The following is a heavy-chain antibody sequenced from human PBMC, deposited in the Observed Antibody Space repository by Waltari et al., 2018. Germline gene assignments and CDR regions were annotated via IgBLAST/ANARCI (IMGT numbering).Heavy chain of an antibody. D-gene: IGHD2-15*01. Sequence: EVNLVESGGGLVQPGGSLRLSCAASGFLVEATYITWVRQAPGKGLEWVSVIYSGITTYYADSAKDRFIISRDNSKNTLFLQMNSLRAEDTAVYYCARGHCTGGSCHSGDNFDLWGQGTLVTVSS. CDR1: GFLVEATY. CDR3: ARGHCTGGSCHSGDNFDL. V-gene: IGHV3-53*03. J-gene: IGHJ4*02. CDR2: IYSGITT.